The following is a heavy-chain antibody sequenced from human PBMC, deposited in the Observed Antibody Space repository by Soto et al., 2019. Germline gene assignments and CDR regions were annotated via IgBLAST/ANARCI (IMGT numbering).Heavy chain of an antibody. D-gene: IGHD2-2*01. V-gene: IGHV3-48*02. CDR2: ISSSSSTI. CDR3: ARDSSTSSRPNWFDP. CDR1: GFTFSSYS. Sequence: GGSLRLSCAASGFTFSSYSMNWVRQAPGKGLEWVSYISSSSSTIYYADSVKGRFTISRDNAKNSLYLQMNSLRDEDTAVYYCARDSSTSSRPNWFDPWGQGTLVTVSS. J-gene: IGHJ5*02.